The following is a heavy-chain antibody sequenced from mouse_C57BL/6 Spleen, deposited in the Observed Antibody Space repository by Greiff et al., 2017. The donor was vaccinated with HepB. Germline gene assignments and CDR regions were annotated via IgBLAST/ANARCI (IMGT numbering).Heavy chain of an antibody. CDR2: INPNYGTT. V-gene: IGHV1-39*01. Sequence: EVQLQQSGPELVKPGASVKISCKASGYSFTDYNMNWVKQSHGKSLEWIGVINPNYGTTSYNQKFKGKATLTVDQSSSTAYMQLNSLTSEDSAVYYCAKLAQATGYAIDYWGQGTSVTVSS. CDR1: GYSFTDYN. CDR3: AKLAQATGYAIDY. J-gene: IGHJ4*01. D-gene: IGHD3-2*02.